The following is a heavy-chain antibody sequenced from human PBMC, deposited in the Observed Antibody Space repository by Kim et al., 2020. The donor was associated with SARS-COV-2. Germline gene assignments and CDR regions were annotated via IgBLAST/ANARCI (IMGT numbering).Heavy chain of an antibody. CDR3: VKIIWGTFRYSDY. Sequence: YRDSVKGRFSISRDNSKNTVYLQMISLRAEETAVYYCVKIIWGTFRYSDYWGQGTLVTVSS. J-gene: IGHJ4*02. V-gene: IGHV3-23*01. D-gene: IGHD3-16*02.